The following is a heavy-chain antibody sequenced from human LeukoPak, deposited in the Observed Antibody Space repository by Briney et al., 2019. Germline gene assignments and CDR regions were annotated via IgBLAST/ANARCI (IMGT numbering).Heavy chain of an antibody. J-gene: IGHJ5*02. Sequence: EASVKVSCKASGYTFTSYDINWVRQATGQGLEWMGWMNPNSGNTGYAQKFQGRVTMTRNTSISTAYMELSSLRSEDTAVHYCARDNSVRDEAWWFNPWGQGTLVTVSS. CDR1: GYTFTSYD. CDR2: MNPNSGNT. V-gene: IGHV1-8*01. D-gene: IGHD5-24*01. CDR3: ARDNSVRDEAWWFNP.